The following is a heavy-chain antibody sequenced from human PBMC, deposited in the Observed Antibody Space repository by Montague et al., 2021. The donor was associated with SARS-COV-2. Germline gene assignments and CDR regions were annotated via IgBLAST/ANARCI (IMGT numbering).Heavy chain of an antibody. V-gene: IGHV1-8*01. J-gene: IGHJ6*03. CDR2: MNPNSGNT. D-gene: IGHD3-3*02. CDR1: GYTFTSYD. Sequence: SVKVSCKASGYTFTSYDINWVRQATGQGLEWMGWMNPNSGNTGYAQKFQGRVTVTRNTSISTAYMELSSLRSEDAAVYYCARSRARPGRAFLGWYLNYMDVWGKGTTVTVSS. CDR3: ARSRARPGRAFLGWYLNYMDV.